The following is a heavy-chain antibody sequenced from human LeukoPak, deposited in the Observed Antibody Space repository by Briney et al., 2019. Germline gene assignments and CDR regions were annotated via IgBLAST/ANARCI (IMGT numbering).Heavy chain of an antibody. CDR3: AKDFSAVAGSPDYFDY. Sequence: AGGSLRLSCAASGFTFSDYYMSWIRQAPGKGLEWVSAISGSGGSTYYADSVKGRFTISRDNSKNTLYLQMNSLRAEDTAVYYCAKDFSAVAGSPDYFDYWGQGTLVTVSS. CDR1: GFTFSDYY. J-gene: IGHJ4*02. CDR2: ISGSGGST. V-gene: IGHV3-23*01. D-gene: IGHD6-19*01.